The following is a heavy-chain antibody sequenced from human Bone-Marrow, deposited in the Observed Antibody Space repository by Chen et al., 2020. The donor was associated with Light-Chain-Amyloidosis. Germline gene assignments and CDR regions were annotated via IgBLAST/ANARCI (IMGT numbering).Heavy chain of an antibody. CDR3: ARRRDGYNFDY. V-gene: IGHV5-51*01. J-gene: IGHJ4*02. Sequence: EVKKPGESLKISCKGSGYTFPNYWIGWVRQMPGKGLEWMGVIYPDDSDARYSPSFEGQVTISADKSITTAYLQRRSLKASDTAMYYCARRRDGYNFDYWGQGTLVTVSS. CDR1: GYTFPNYW. CDR2: IYPDDSDA. D-gene: IGHD5-12*01.